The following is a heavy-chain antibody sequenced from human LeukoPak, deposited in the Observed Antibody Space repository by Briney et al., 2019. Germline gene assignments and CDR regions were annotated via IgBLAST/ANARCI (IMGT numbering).Heavy chain of an antibody. D-gene: IGHD2-21*01. CDR2: VSYDGSSE. CDR3: ARDRVLYFYYGMDV. V-gene: IGHV3-30-3*01. Sequence: GGSLRLSCAASGFTFSSYSIHWVRQAPGKGLEWVAVVSYDGSSEDYADSVKGRFTISRDNSKNTLYLQMNSLRAEDTAVYYCARDRVLYFYYGMDVWGQGTTVTVSS. CDR1: GFTFSSYS. J-gene: IGHJ6*02.